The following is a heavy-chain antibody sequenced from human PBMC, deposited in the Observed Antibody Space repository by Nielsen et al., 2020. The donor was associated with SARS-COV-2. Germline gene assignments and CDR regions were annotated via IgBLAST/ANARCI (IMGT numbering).Heavy chain of an antibody. J-gene: IGHJ4*02. D-gene: IGHD1-26*01. CDR3: ATLSGSLHY. V-gene: IGHV3-9*01. Sequence: GGSLRLSCAASGFTFDDYAMHWVRQAPGKGLEWVSGISWNSGSIGYADSVKGRFTISRDNAKNSLYLQMNSLRAEDTDLYYCATLSGSLHYWGQGTLVTVSS. CDR2: ISWNSGSI. CDR1: GFTFDDYA.